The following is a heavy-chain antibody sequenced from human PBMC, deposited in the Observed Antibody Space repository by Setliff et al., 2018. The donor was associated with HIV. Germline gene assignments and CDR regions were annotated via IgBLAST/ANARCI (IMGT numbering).Heavy chain of an antibody. J-gene: IGHJ4*02. Sequence: GGSLRLSCAASGITFSRYAMHWVRQAPGKGPEWVSAISDGGGSTYYAVSVKGRFTISRDNSKNTLYLQMNSLRVEDTAVYYCAKEPKLGGIAAPFDYWGQGTLVTVSS. CDR3: AKEPKLGGIAAPFDY. CDR1: GITFSRYA. CDR2: ISDGGGST. D-gene: IGHD6-6*01. V-gene: IGHV3-23*01.